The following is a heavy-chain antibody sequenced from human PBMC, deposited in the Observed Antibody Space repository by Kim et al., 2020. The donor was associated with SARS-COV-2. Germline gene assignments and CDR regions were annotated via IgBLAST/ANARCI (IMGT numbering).Heavy chain of an antibody. CDR3: ARHLHISTVTLYWYFDL. CDR1: EFTFSHYA. D-gene: IGHD2-21*01. J-gene: IGHJ2*01. Sequence: GGSLRLSCAASEFTFSHYAMSWVRQAPGKGLEWVSGIFGSGSGTYYADSMKGRFTISRDNSKNTLELQMDNLRAEDTAVYYCARHLHISTVTLYWYFDLWGRGTLVTVSS. CDR2: IFGSGSGT. V-gene: IGHV3-23*01.